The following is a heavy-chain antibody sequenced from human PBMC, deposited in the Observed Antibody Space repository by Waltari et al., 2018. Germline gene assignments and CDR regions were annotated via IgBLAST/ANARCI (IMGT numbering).Heavy chain of an antibody. CDR3: GRSGKPGGVDV. CDR1: GFTFRNYW. J-gene: IGHJ6*02. V-gene: IGHV3-74*01. Sequence: EVQLVESGGGLVKPGGYMSLSGAACGFTFRNYWMHWVRQGPGKGLVWVSRVNSDASTTTYADSVKGRFTISRDNAKNTLYLQMNSLRDDDTAVYYCGRSGKPGGVDVWGQGTTVTVSS. CDR2: VNSDASTT.